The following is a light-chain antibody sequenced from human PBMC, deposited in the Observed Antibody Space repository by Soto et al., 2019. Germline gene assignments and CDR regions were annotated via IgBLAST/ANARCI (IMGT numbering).Light chain of an antibody. CDR2: LGS. CDR3: IQTLQTPLT. CDR1: QSLLHRNGYNY. V-gene: IGKV2-28*01. Sequence: DVVLTQSPLSLPVTPGEPASISCRSNQSLLHRNGYNYLDWYLQKPGQSPQLLIYLGSNRASGVPDKFSGSGSGTDFTLKISRVEAEDFGVYYCIQTLQTPLTFGGGTKVDIK. J-gene: IGKJ4*01.